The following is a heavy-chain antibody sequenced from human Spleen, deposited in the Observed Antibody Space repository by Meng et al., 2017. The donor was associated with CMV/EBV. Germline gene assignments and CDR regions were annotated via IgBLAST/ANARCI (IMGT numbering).Heavy chain of an antibody. CDR1: FTGSY. CDR3: ARAGDLWSGPPPRFGN. D-gene: IGHD3-3*01. V-gene: IGHV1-2*02. J-gene: IGHJ4*02. CDR2: INPNSRDT. Sequence: FTGSYLPWVRQPSAQGLEWVGCINPNSRDTDYAQKFQGRVTISKYTSTKTAYMELRRLGSDDTAVYYCARAGDLWSGPPPRFGNWGRGTLVTVSS.